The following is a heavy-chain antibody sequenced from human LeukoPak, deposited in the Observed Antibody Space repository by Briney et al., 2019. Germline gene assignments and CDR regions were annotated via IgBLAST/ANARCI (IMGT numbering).Heavy chain of an antibody. D-gene: IGHD3-3*01. CDR1: GFTSSSYS. CDR2: IGSSSSYI. Sequence: GGSLRLSCAASGFTSSSYSMNWVRQAPGKGLEWVSSIGSSSSYIYYADSVKGRFTISRDNAKNSLYLQMNSLRAEDTAVYYCARSYDFWSGYPYYFDYWGQGTLVTVSS. J-gene: IGHJ4*02. V-gene: IGHV3-21*01. CDR3: ARSYDFWSGYPYYFDY.